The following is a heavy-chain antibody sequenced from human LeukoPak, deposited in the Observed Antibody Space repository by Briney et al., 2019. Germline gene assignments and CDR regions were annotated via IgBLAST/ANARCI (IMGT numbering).Heavy chain of an antibody. Sequence: QPGGSLRLSCAASGFTFSSYWMHWVRQAPGKGLVWVSRINSDGSSTSYADSVKGRFTISRDNAKNTLYLQMNSLRAEDTAVYYCAREFPLEHLSGWSPQDYYYGMDVWGQGTTVTVSS. CDR3: AREFPLEHLSGWSPQDYYYGMDV. J-gene: IGHJ6*02. D-gene: IGHD6-19*01. CDR2: INSDGSST. V-gene: IGHV3-74*01. CDR1: GFTFSSYW.